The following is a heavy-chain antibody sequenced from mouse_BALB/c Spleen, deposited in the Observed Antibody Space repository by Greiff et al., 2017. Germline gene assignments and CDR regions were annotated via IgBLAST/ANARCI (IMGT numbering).Heavy chain of an antibody. CDR2: ISNGGGST. J-gene: IGHJ3*01. V-gene: IGHV5-12-2*01. CDR3: ASPSTMITTTWFAY. D-gene: IGHD2-4*01. CDR1: GFTFSSYT. Sequence: EVKLVESGGGLVQPGGSLKLSCAASGFTFSSYTMSWVRQTPEKRLEWVAYISNGGGSTYYPDTVKGRFTTSRDNAKNTLYLQMSSLKSEDTAMYYCASPSTMITTTWFAYWGQGTLVTVSA.